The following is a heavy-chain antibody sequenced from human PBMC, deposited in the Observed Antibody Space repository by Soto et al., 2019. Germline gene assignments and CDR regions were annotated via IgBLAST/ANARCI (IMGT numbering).Heavy chain of an antibody. CDR3: TRDLEEPPTMTTVTTRPDY. CDR1: GFTFGDYA. J-gene: IGHJ4*02. CDR2: IRSKAYGGTT. D-gene: IGHD4-4*01. V-gene: IGHV3-49*03. Sequence: GGSLRLSCTASGFTFGDYAMSWFRQAPGKGLEWVGFIRSKAYGGTTEYAASVKGRFTISRDDSKSIAYLQMNSLKTEDTAVYYCTRDLEEPPTMTTVTTRPDYWGQGTLVTVSS.